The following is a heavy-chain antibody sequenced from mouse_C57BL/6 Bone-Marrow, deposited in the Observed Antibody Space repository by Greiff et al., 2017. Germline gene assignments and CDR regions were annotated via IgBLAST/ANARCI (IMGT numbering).Heavy chain of an antibody. V-gene: IGHV1-53*01. Sequence: QVQLQQPGTELVKPGASVKLSCKASGYTFTSYWMHWVKQRPGQGLEWIGNINPSNGGPTYNEKFKGKATLTVDKSSSTAYMQLSSLTSEDAAVDDCARSTGTKYAMDYWGQGTSVTVSS. J-gene: IGHJ4*01. CDR2: INPSNGGP. CDR3: ARSTGTKYAMDY. CDR1: GYTFTSYW. D-gene: IGHD4-1*02.